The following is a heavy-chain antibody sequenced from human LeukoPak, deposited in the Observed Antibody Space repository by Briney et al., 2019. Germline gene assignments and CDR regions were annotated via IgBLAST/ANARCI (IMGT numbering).Heavy chain of an antibody. J-gene: IGHJ4*02. CDR3: ARGAYYDSSGRFDY. CDR2: ISPNSGGT. V-gene: IGHV1-2*02. Sequence: ASVKGSCKASGYTFTGYYMHWVRQAPGQGLEWMGWISPNSGGTNYAQKFQGRVTMTRDTSISTAYMELSRLRSDDTAVYYCARGAYYDSSGRFDYWGQGTLVTVSS. CDR1: GYTFTGYY. D-gene: IGHD3-22*01.